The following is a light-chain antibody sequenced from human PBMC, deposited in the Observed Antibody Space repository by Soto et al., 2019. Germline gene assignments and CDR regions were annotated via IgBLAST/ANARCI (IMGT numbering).Light chain of an antibody. J-gene: IGKJ1*01. CDR2: AAS. V-gene: IGKV1-8*01. CDR1: QGISSY. Sequence: AIRMTQSPSSLSASTGDRVTITCRASQGISSYLAWYQQKPGKAPKLLIYAASTLQSGVPSRFSGSGSGTDFTLTISCLQSEDFATYYCQQYYSYPPGMFGQGTKVEIK. CDR3: QQYYSYPPGM.